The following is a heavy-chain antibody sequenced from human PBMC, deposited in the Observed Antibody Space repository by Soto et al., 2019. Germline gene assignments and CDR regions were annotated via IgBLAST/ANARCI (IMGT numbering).Heavy chain of an antibody. CDR2: IIPIFGTA. CDR1: GGTFSSYA. Sequence: QVQLVQSGAEVKKPGSSVKVSCKASGGTFSSYAISWVRQAPGQGLEWMGGIIPIFGTANYAQKFQGRVTITADESTSTAYMELSSLRSEDTAVYYCANSAAAGSSRIYYYYYGMDVWGQGTTVTVSS. D-gene: IGHD6-13*01. V-gene: IGHV1-69*01. CDR3: ANSAAAGSSRIYYYYYGMDV. J-gene: IGHJ6*02.